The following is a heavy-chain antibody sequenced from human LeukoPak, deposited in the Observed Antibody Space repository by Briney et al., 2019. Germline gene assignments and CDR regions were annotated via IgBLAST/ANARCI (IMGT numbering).Heavy chain of an antibody. J-gene: IGHJ4*02. V-gene: IGHV1-18*01. CDR2: ISTYNGYT. Sequence: ATVKVSCKASGYTFTRHGVSWVRQAPGQGLEWMGWISTYNGYTNNTQKLQGRVTMTTDTSTSTVYMELRSLISDDAAVYYCASHKDYGDYYYFDYWGRGTLVTVS. CDR1: GYTFTRHG. CDR3: ASHKDYGDYYYFDY. D-gene: IGHD4-17*01.